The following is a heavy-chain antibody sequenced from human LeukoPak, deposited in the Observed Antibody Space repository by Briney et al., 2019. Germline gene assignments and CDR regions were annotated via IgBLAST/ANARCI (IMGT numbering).Heavy chain of an antibody. Sequence: PGRSLRLSCAASGFTFSSYAMNWVRQAPGKGLEWVSVISGSGVLTYYADSVKGRFTISRDNAKNSLYLQMNSLRADDTAVYYCARGGSYVHYWGQGTLVTVSS. D-gene: IGHD1-26*01. CDR3: ARGGSYVHY. V-gene: IGHV3-23*01. CDR1: GFTFSSYA. CDR2: ISGSGVLT. J-gene: IGHJ4*02.